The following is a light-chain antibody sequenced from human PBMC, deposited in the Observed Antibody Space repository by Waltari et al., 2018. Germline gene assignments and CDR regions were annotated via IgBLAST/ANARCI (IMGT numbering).Light chain of an antibody. CDR2: DAS. CDR3: QNYGTLPAT. J-gene: IGKJ1*01. Sequence: EIVLTQSPGTLSLSPGERATLSCRAIQSVSRFLAWYPQKPGQAPRLLIYDASTRVTGIPDRFSGSGSGTDFRLTISRLEPEDFAVYYCQNYGTLPATFGQGTKVEVK. V-gene: IGKV3-20*01. CDR1: QSVSRF.